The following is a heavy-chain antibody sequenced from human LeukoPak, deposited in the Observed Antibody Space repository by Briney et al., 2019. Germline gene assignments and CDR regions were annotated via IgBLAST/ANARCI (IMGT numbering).Heavy chain of an antibody. J-gene: IGHJ4*02. CDR3: AEDVSVTPKGFDY. CDR2: IWYDGSNK. CDR1: GFTFSSYG. V-gene: IGHV3-33*06. Sequence: GGSLRLSCAASGFTFSSYGMHWVRQAPGKGLEWVAVIWYDGSNKYYADSVKGRFTISRDNSKNTLYLQMNSLRAGDTAVYYCAEDVSVTPKGFDYWGQGTLVTVSS. D-gene: IGHD4-11*01.